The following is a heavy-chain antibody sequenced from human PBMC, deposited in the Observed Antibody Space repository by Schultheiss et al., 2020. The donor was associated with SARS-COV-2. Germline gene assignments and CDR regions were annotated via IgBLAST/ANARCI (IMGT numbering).Heavy chain of an antibody. D-gene: IGHD3-22*01. V-gene: IGHV1-46*01. CDR1: GYTFTSYY. CDR2: INPSGGNT. CDR3: ARDPDYDSGGSNFFDY. J-gene: IGHJ4*02. Sequence: ASVKVSCKASGYTFTSYYMHWVRQAPGQGLEWMGIINPSGGNTSYAQKFQGRVTMTRDTSTSTVYMELSSLRSEDTAMYYCARDPDYDSGGSNFFDYWGQGSLVTVSS.